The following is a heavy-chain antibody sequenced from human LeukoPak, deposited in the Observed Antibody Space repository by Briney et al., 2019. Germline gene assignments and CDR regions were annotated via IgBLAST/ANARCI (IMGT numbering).Heavy chain of an antibody. Sequence: RPGGSLRLSCAAPGFMFHDYAIHWVRHAPGKGLEWVALISGDGGSTFYADSVKGRFTISRDNSKNSLYLQMNSLRAEDTAVYYCARERDSYGSLDYWGQGTLVIVSS. V-gene: IGHV3-43*02. CDR3: ARERDSYGSLDY. J-gene: IGHJ4*02. CDR2: ISGDGGST. CDR1: GFMFHDYA. D-gene: IGHD5-18*01.